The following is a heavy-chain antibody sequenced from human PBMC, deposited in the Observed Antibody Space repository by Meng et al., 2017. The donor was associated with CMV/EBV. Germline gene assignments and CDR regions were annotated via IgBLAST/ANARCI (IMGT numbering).Heavy chain of an antibody. Sequence: GGSLRLSCAASGFTVSSNEMSWVRQAPGKGLEWVSSISGGSTYYADSRKGRFTISRDNSKNTLHLQMNSLRAEDTAVYYCKKESPTETPHGGQRVDVWGQGTTVTVSS. D-gene: IGHD4-23*01. J-gene: IGHJ6*02. CDR3: KKESPTETPHGGQRVDV. CDR1: GFTVSSNE. V-gene: IGHV3-38-3*01. CDR2: ISGGST.